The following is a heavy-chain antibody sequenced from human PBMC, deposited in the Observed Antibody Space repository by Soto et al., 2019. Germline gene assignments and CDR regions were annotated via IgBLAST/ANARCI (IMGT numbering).Heavy chain of an antibody. CDR1: NVSISTYY. CDR3: ARENILLAASGKRDFDY. CDR2: MSTSGGS. Sequence: LSLTCTVSNVSISTYYWTWIRQPAGKGLEWIGRMSTSGGSNYNPSLKGRVTMSVDTSKSQVSLTLTSVTAADTAVYYCARENILLAASGKRDFDYWGQGTLVTVSS. J-gene: IGHJ4*02. V-gene: IGHV4-4*07. D-gene: IGHD6-13*01.